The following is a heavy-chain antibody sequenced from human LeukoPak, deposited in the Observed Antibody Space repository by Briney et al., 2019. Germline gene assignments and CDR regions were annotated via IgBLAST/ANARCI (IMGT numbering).Heavy chain of an antibody. CDR1: GYTFTSYG. Sequence: ASVKVSCKASGYTFTSYGVSWGREAPGQGLEWMGWIGAYNGNTNYAQKRQGRVTMTTDTSTSTAYMELRSLRSDDTAVYYCARGVRGVIMGYYYYYYMDVWGKGTTVTISS. CDR2: IGAYNGNT. CDR3: ARGVRGVIMGYYYYYYMDV. J-gene: IGHJ6*03. D-gene: IGHD3-10*02. V-gene: IGHV1-18*01.